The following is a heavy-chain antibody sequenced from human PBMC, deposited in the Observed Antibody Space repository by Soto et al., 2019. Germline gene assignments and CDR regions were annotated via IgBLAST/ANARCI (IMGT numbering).Heavy chain of an antibody. D-gene: IGHD3-22*01. J-gene: IGHJ6*02. V-gene: IGHV3-7*05. CDR3: AHLTSSGYYYYYYGMDV. CDR1: GFTFSSYW. Sequence: GGSLRLSCAASGFTFSSYWMSWVRQAPGKGLEWVANIKQDGSEKYYVDSVKGRFTISRDNAKNSLYLQMNSLRAEDTAVYYCAHLTSSGYYYYYYGMDVWGQGTTVTVSS. CDR2: IKQDGSEK.